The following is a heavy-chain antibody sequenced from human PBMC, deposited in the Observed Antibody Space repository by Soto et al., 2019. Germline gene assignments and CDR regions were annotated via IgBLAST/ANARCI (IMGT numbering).Heavy chain of an antibody. CDR2: IIPIFGTA. V-gene: IGHV1-69*13. CDR1: GGTFSSYA. D-gene: IGHD3-3*01. J-gene: IGHJ4*02. CDR3: ARSKVTIFGVVPDFYDY. Sequence: EASVKVACKASGGTFSSYAISWVLQAPGQGLERMGGIIPIFGTANYAQKFQGRVTITADESTSTAYMELSSLGSEDTAVYYCARSKVTIFGVVPDFYDYWGQGTLVTVSS.